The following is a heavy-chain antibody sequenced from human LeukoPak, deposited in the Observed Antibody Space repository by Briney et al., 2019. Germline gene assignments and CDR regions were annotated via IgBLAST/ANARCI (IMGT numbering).Heavy chain of an antibody. J-gene: IGHJ3*01. CDR3: VREGDGSPSDARAFDL. V-gene: IGHV3-30*04. D-gene: IGHD3-16*01. CDR2: VSNDGRST. Sequence: PGGALRLSCAASGFTFSNYGMHWVRQARGKGAEGAAVVSNDGRSTHYGDSVKGRFTISRDNSKNTVYLQMNSLRADDTAVYYCVREGDGSPSDARAFDLWGQGTMVIVSS. CDR1: GFTFSNYG.